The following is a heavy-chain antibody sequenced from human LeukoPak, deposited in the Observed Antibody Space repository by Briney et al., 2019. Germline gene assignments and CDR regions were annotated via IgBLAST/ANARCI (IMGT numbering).Heavy chain of an antibody. V-gene: IGHV1-2*02. Sequence: ASVKVSCKASGYTFTDYYMHWVRQAPGQGLEWMGWINPNSGGAYFSRKFQGRVTMTRDTSISTAYMELSSLTSDDTAVYFCARDRGFCSSSTCYTAFWGQGTLVTVSS. D-gene: IGHD2-2*02. CDR2: INPNSGGA. CDR3: ARDRGFCSSSTCYTAF. CDR1: GYTFTDYY. J-gene: IGHJ4*02.